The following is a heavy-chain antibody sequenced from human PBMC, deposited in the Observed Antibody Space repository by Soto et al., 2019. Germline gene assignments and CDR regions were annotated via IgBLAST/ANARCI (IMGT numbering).Heavy chain of an antibody. D-gene: IGHD2-2*01. Sequence: EVQLVESGGGLVLPGESLKLSCAASGFAFNGFALHWIRQAPGKRLEWLGRIRTRSSDYATEYGASVRGRFTISRDDSQKPAYLQMKSMETEDSAMYYCARLRTSWANDAFDVWGLGTLVIVSS. CDR1: GFAFNGFA. V-gene: IGHV3-73*02. CDR3: ARLRTSWANDAFDV. J-gene: IGHJ3*01. CDR2: IRTRSSDYAT.